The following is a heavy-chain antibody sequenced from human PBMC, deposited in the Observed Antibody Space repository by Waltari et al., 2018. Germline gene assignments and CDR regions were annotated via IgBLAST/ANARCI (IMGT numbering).Heavy chain of an antibody. Sequence: QVQLVQSGAEVKKPGSSVKVSCKASGGTFSSYAISWVRQAPGQGLEWMGGVSRIFGTANYAQKFQGRVTITADESTSTAYMELSSLRSEDTAVYYCARATYSSSSDYYYYGMDVWGQGTTVTVSS. CDR1: GGTFSSYA. CDR2: VSRIFGTA. J-gene: IGHJ6*02. V-gene: IGHV1-69*13. CDR3: ARATYSSSSDYYYYGMDV. D-gene: IGHD6-6*01.